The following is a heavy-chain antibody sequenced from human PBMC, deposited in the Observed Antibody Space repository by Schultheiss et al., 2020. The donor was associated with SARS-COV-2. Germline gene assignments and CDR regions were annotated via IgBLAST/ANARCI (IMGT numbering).Heavy chain of an antibody. CDR3: ARYQRGSGIAAAGVDY. V-gene: IGHV5-51*01. Sequence: GESLKISCKGSGYSFTSYWIGWVRQMPGKGLEWMGIIYPGDSDTRYSPSFQGQVTISADKSISTAYLQWSSLKASDTAMYYCARYQRGSGIAAAGVDYWGQGTLVTVSS. CDR2: IYPGDSDT. J-gene: IGHJ4*02. D-gene: IGHD6-13*01. CDR1: GYSFTSYW.